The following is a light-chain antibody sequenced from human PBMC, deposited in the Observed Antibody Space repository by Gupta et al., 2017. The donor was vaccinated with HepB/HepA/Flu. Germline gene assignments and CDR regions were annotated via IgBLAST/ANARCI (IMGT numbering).Light chain of an antibody. CDR1: QSVGTN. Sequence: ETVMTQSPATLSVSPGERVTLSCRASQSVGTNLAWYQQKPGQAPRLLIHGASTRATGIPARFSGSGSGTDFTLSISSRQSEDFAVYYCHQYNNWPPRTFGQGTKVE. J-gene: IGKJ1*01. V-gene: IGKV3-15*01. CDR3: HQYNNWPPRT. CDR2: GAS.